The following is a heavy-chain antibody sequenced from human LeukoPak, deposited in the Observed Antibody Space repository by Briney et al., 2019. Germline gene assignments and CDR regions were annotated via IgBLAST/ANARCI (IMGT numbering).Heavy chain of an antibody. Sequence: GGSLRLSCAASGFTFSSYTMNWVRQAPGRGLEWVSYINTGSSTIYYADSVKGRFTTSRDNAKNSLYLQMNSLRAEDTAVYYCARDLSLYCSGGSCYSLNYWGQGTLVTVSS. CDR3: ARDLSLYCSGGSCYSLNY. V-gene: IGHV3-48*01. CDR1: GFTFSSYT. J-gene: IGHJ4*02. D-gene: IGHD2-15*01. CDR2: INTGSSTI.